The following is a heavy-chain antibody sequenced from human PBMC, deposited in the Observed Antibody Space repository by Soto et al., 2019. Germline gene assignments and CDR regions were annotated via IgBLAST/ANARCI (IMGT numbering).Heavy chain of an antibody. D-gene: IGHD1-26*01. Sequence: QVQLVQSGAEVKKPGSSAKVSCKASGGTFNTFAFTWVRQAPGQGFEWMGGVIPLFNTPDYAQKFQGRVTITADESTSTVYLELSGLSSDDTAGYFCGLASKWELLGYFYGMDVWGQGTTVIVSS. CDR1: GGTFNTFA. CDR2: VIPLFNTP. CDR3: GLASKWELLGYFYGMDV. V-gene: IGHV1-69*01. J-gene: IGHJ6*02.